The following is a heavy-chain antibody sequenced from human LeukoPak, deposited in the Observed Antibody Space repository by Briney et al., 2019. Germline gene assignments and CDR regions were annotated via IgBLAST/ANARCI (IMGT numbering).Heavy chain of an antibody. CDR1: GASIRSGDYY. CDR3: ARDCSGGSCYGAFDI. CDR2: IYDSGST. D-gene: IGHD2-15*01. J-gene: IGHJ3*02. V-gene: IGHV4-30-4*01. Sequence: SETLSLTCTVSGASIRSGDYYWGWIRQPPGKGLEWIGYIYDSGSTYYNPSLKSRITISVDTSENRFSLKLSSVTATDTAVYYCARDCSGGSCYGAFDIWGQGTMVTVSS.